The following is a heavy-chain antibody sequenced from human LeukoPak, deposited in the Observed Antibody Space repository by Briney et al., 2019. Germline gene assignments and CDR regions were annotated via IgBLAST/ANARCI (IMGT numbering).Heavy chain of an antibody. Sequence: GASVKVSCKASGFTFPSSGVQWVRQARGQRLEWIGWIVVGSGNTNYAQKFQERVTITRDMSTSTAYMELSSLRSEDTAVYYCAKDRAIAAAGIDYWGQGTLVTVSS. V-gene: IGHV1-58*01. J-gene: IGHJ4*02. CDR1: GFTFPSSG. D-gene: IGHD6-13*01. CDR2: IVVGSGNT. CDR3: AKDRAIAAAGIDY.